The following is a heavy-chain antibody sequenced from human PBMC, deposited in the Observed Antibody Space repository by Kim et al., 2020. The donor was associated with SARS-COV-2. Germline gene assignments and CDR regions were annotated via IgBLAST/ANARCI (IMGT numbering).Heavy chain of an antibody. CDR2: YT. J-gene: IGHJ5*02. CDR3: ARHGDNWFDP. V-gene: IGHV5-10-1*01. Sequence: YTNYSPAFQGHVTISADKSISTAYLQWSSLKASDTAMYYCARHGDNWFDPWGQGTLVTVSS. D-gene: IGHD3-3*01.